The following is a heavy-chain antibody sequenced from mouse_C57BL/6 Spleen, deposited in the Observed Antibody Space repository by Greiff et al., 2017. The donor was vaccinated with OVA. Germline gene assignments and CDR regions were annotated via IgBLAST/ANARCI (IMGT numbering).Heavy chain of an antibody. J-gene: IGHJ3*01. CDR1: GFTFSSYA. D-gene: IGHD2-5*01. CDR2: ISDGGSYT. CDR3: ASDSNYEAY. V-gene: IGHV5-4*03. Sequence: EVKLVESGGGLVKPGGSLKLSCAASGFTFSSYAMSWVRQTPEKRLEWVATISDGGSYTYYPDNVKGRFTISRDNAKNNLYLQMSHLKSEDTAMYYCASDSNYEAYWGQGTLVTVSA.